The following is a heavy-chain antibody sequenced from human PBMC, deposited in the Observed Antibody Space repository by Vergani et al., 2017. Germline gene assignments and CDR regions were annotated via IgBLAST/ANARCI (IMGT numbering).Heavy chain of an antibody. Sequence: QLQLQESVPGLVKPSETLSLICTVSGGSINPSSSFCGWIRHSPGKGLEWLGSINYVGRTYYIPSLQGRATVFVATSKNQFSLNLTSVTAADTAVYYCTRGWGDNWDFDLWGRGTLVTVSS. CDR1: GGSINPSSSF. V-gene: IGHV4-39*01. CDR3: TRGWGDNWDFDL. J-gene: IGHJ2*01. CDR2: INYVGRT. D-gene: IGHD3-16*01.